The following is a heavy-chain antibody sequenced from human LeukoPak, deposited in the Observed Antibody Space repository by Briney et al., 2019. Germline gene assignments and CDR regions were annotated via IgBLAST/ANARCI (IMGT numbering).Heavy chain of an antibody. Sequence: GGSLRLSCAASGFTFSNYAMSWVRQAPGKGLEWVSAVSGRDTSTYYTDSVKGRFTISRDNSKNTLYLQMNSLRAEDTAVYYCAKDRAYSGSYFDYWGQGTLVTVSS. CDR1: GFTFSNYA. CDR3: AKDRAYSGSYFDY. V-gene: IGHV3-23*01. J-gene: IGHJ4*02. CDR2: VSGRDTST. D-gene: IGHD1-26*01.